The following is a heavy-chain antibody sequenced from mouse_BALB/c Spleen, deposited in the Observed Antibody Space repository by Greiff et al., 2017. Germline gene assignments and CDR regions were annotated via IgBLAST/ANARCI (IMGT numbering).Heavy chain of an antibody. CDR1: GYTFTSYY. D-gene: IGHD2-3*01. Sequence: QVQLQQSGAELVKPGASVKLSCKASGYTFTSYYMYWVKQRPGQGLEWIGEINPSNGGTNFNEKFKSKATLTVDKSSSTAYMQLSSLTSEDSAVYYCTRGGDDGYYDYWGQGTTLTVSS. CDR2: INPSNGGT. V-gene: IGHV1S81*02. J-gene: IGHJ2*01. CDR3: TRGGDDGYYDY.